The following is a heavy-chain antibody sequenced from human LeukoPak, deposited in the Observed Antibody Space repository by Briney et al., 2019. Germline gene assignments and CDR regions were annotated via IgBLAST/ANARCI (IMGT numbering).Heavy chain of an antibody. Sequence: PSETLSLTCTVSGASIRSSYWSWLRQPPGKGLEWIGYIYYTGSTNSNPSLKSRVTVSVDTSKNQCSLKLSSMTGADTTAYYCARLDRSGYEMGGTWFDPWGQGTLVTVSS. CDR3: ARLDRSGYEMGGTWFDP. J-gene: IGHJ5*02. CDR2: IYYTGST. D-gene: IGHD3-22*01. CDR1: GASIRSSY. V-gene: IGHV4-59*08.